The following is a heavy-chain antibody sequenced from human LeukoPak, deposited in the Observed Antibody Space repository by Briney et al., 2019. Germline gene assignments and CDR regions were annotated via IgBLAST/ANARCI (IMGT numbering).Heavy chain of an antibody. V-gene: IGHV3-30*18. CDR2: ISYDGTNK. J-gene: IGHJ4*02. CDR3: AKDRYVSKEWLSTGYFDS. CDR1: GFTFTS. Sequence: GGSLRLSCAASGFTFTSMHWVCQAPGKGLEWVAVISYDGTNKYYADSVKGRFTISRDNSKNTLYLQMNSLRVEDTAVYYCAKDRYVSKEWLSTGYFDSWGQGTLVTVSP. D-gene: IGHD3-3*01.